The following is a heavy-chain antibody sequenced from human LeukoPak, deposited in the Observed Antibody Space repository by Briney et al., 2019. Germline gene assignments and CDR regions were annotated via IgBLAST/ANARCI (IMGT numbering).Heavy chain of an antibody. Sequence: SETLSLTCGASDFSISSAYYWGWIRQPPGKGLEWIGSFYHGGDTYYNPSLKSRVTISVDTPKNQFSLKLRSVTAADKAVYYCAGGIVGVHAYWGQGILVTVSS. J-gene: IGHJ4*02. D-gene: IGHD1-26*01. CDR1: DFSISSAYY. CDR2: FYHGGDT. CDR3: AGGIVGVHAY. V-gene: IGHV4-38-2*01.